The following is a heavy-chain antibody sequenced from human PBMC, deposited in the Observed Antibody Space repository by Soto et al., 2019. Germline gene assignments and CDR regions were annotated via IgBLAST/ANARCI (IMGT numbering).Heavy chain of an antibody. J-gene: IGHJ4*02. V-gene: IGHV1-18*04. D-gene: IGHD3-10*01. CDR3: ARDLDGSGSYYTDY. Sequence: AAVKVSCKVSGSTFTSNGIVWVRQAPGQAREWMGWSSAYNGNTKYAQNIQARVTMTTDASTSTAYMEMRSLRSDDTAVYYCARDLDGSGSYYTDYWGPGTLVTVSS. CDR1: GSTFTSNG. CDR2: SSAYNGNT.